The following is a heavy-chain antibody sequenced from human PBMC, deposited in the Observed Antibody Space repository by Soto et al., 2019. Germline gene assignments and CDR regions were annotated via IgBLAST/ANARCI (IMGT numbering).Heavy chain of an antibody. Sequence: EVQLVESGGGLVQPGGSLRLSCAASGFTFSSYWMSWVRQAPGKGLEWVANIKQDGSEKYYVDSVKGRFTISRDNAKNSLYLQMNSLRAEDTAVYYCARDPRWWAPYFDYWGQGTLVTVSS. V-gene: IGHV3-7*01. CDR2: IKQDGSEK. CDR1: GFTFSSYW. J-gene: IGHJ4*02. D-gene: IGHD2-15*01. CDR3: ARDPRWWAPYFDY.